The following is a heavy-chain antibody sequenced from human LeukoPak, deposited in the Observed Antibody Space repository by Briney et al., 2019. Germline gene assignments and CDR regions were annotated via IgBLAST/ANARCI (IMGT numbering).Heavy chain of an antibody. D-gene: IGHD1-1*01. V-gene: IGHV3-7*01. Sequence: PGGSLRLSCEASGFTFSTSWMTWVRQAPGKGLEGVANIGQDGSDMRYEDSVKSRFAVSRDNAKNSLYLQMNSLRVEDTAVYYCARDGNAGNDFDYWGQGTLVTVSS. CDR3: ARDGNAGNDFDY. J-gene: IGHJ4*02. CDR2: IGQDGSDM. CDR1: GFTFSTSW.